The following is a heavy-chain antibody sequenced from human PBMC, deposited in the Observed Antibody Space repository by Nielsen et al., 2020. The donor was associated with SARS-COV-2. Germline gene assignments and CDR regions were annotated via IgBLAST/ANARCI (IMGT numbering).Heavy chain of an antibody. CDR3: AKVRSTRKYFDY. D-gene: IGHD2-2*01. Sequence: GGSLRLSCAASGFTFSSLWMSWVRQVPGKGLEWVADIKPDGSEKFYVDSVKGRFTISRGNSKNTLYLQMNSLRAEDTAVYYCAKVRSTRKYFDYWGQGTLVTVSS. CDR1: GFTFSSLW. V-gene: IGHV3-7*03. J-gene: IGHJ4*02. CDR2: IKPDGSEK.